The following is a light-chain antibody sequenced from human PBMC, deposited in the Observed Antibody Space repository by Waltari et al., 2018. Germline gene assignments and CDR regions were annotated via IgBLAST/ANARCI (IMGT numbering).Light chain of an antibody. V-gene: IGLV1-47*02. CDR2: TNN. Sequence: QSVLTQPPSASGTPGQRVTISCSGSSSNIGSNYVYWYQQLPGTAPKHLIYTNNPRPSGVPDRFSDSKSCTSASLVISGLRSEDEADYYCAAWDDSLSAMVFGGGTKLTVL. CDR1: SSNIGSNY. CDR3: AAWDDSLSAMV. J-gene: IGLJ2*01.